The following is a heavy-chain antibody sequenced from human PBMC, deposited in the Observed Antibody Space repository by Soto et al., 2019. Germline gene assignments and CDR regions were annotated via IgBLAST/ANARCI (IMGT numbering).Heavy chain of an antibody. Sequence: SETLSLTCTVSGGSIRSGGYYWTWIRQHQGKGLEWIGYIYYSGSTYYNPSLKSRVTISLDTSKNQFSLKLSSVTAADTAMCYCAISRGYYYYGMAVWGQGTSVTVSS. CDR1: GGSIRSGGYY. V-gene: IGHV4-31*03. CDR3: AISRGYYYYGMAV. D-gene: IGHD3-3*02. CDR2: IYYSGST. J-gene: IGHJ6*02.